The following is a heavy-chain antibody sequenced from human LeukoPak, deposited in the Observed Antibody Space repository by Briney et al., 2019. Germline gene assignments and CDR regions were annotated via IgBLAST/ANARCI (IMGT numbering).Heavy chain of an antibody. V-gene: IGHV3-23*01. CDR3: XXXXXXXDILTALNWFDP. J-gene: IGHJ5*02. D-gene: IGHD3-9*01. CDR2: ISGSGGST. CDR1: GFTSSSYA. Sequence: GGSLRLSCAASGFTSSSYAMSWVRQAPGKGLEWVSAISGSGGSTYYADSVKGRFTISRDNSKNTLYLQMNSLRAEDTAVYYXXXXXXXXDILTALNWFDPWGQGTLVTVSS.